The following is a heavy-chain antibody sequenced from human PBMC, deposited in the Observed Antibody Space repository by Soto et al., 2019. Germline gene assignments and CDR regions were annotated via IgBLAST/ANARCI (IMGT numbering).Heavy chain of an antibody. J-gene: IGHJ5*02. CDR2: INPSGGST. Sequence: ASVKVSCKASGYTCTSYYMHWVRQAPGQGLEWMGIINPSGGSTSYAQKFQGRVTMTRDTSTSTVYMELSSLRSEDTAVYYCARAMGHINWFDPWGQGTLVTVSS. CDR3: ARAMGHINWFDP. V-gene: IGHV1-46*01. CDR1: GYTCTSYY. D-gene: IGHD3-10*01.